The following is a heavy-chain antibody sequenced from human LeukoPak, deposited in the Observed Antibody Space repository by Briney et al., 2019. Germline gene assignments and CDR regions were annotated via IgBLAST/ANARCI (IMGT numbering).Heavy chain of an antibody. D-gene: IGHD6-19*01. CDR3: ARRAVDNSYYYYMDV. Sequence: ASVKVSCKASGYTFTSYYMHWVRQAPGQGLEWMGWMNPKSGNTGYAQKFQGRVTITRNTSISTAYMEVSSLRYEGTAVYYCARRAVDNSYYYYMDVWGKGTTVTVSS. V-gene: IGHV1-8*03. CDR2: MNPKSGNT. CDR1: GYTFTSYY. J-gene: IGHJ6*03.